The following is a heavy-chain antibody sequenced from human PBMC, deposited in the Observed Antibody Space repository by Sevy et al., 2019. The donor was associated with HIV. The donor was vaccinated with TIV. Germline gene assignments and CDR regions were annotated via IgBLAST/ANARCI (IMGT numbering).Heavy chain of an antibody. CDR3: VRGLDCRSGDCSPGDDY. D-gene: IGHD2-21*02. V-gene: IGHV4-34*01. J-gene: IGHJ4*02. CDR1: GGSFRGYY. Sequence: SETLSLTCGVYGGSFRGYYWSWIRQPPGKGLEWIGEINHTGGTNYNYKPSLKSRVTISVDTSKNQFSLKLSSVTAADTAVYYCVRGLDCRSGDCSPGDDYWGQGTLVTVSS. CDR2: INHTGGT.